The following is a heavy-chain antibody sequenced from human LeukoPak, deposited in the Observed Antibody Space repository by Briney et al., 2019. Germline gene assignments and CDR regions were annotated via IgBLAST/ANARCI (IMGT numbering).Heavy chain of an antibody. CDR3: AILSTTVETQGGGFDF. Sequence: ASVKVSCKASGDTFNTYSISWVRQAPGQGLEWMGGVIPIFGTANYAQRFQGRVTITRDEYTSKAYMELSSLRSEDTAVYYCAILSTTVETQGGGFDFWGQGTLVTVSS. CDR2: VIPIFGTA. V-gene: IGHV1-69*05. CDR1: GDTFNTYS. J-gene: IGHJ4*02. D-gene: IGHD4-23*01.